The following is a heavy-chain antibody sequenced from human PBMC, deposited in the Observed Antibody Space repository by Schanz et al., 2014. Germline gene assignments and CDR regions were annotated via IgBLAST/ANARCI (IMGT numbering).Heavy chain of an antibody. Sequence: EVQLVESGGGLAQPGGSLRLSCAASGFTFSNNWMHWFRQGPGKGLSWVARIDGEGSDTRYADSVKGRFTFSRDNSKNTLYLQMNSLRAEDTAVYYCAKGQLLSYYFDYWGQGTLVTVSS. D-gene: IGHD2-21*01. CDR3: AKGQLLSYYFDY. CDR2: IDGEGSDT. CDR1: GFTFSNNW. V-gene: IGHV3-74*02. J-gene: IGHJ4*02.